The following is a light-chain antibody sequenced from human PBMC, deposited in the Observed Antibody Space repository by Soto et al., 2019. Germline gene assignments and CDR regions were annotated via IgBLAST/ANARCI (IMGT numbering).Light chain of an antibody. CDR2: LGS. Sequence: DIVMTQSPLSLPVTPGEPASISCRSTQSLLYSNGYNYLDWYLQKPGESPQLLIYLGSNRASGVPDRFSGSGAATYFTLIIRRVEAEDVGFYYCMQALQVPHTFGQGTKLEIK. J-gene: IGKJ2*01. CDR1: QSLLYSNGYNY. CDR3: MQALQVPHT. V-gene: IGKV2-28*01.